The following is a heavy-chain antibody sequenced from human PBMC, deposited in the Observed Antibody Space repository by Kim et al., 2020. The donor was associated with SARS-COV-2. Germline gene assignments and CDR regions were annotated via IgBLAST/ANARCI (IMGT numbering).Heavy chain of an antibody. Sequence: SETLSLTCTVSGGSISSYYWSWIRQPAGKGLEWIGRIYTSGSTNYNPSLKSRVTMSVDTSKNQFSLKLSSVTAADTAVYYCARVGPGVPFSGSYPDAFDIWGQGTMVTVSS. D-gene: IGHD1-26*01. V-gene: IGHV4-4*07. CDR3: ARVGPGVPFSGSYPDAFDI. CDR1: GGSISSYY. J-gene: IGHJ3*02. CDR2: IYTSGST.